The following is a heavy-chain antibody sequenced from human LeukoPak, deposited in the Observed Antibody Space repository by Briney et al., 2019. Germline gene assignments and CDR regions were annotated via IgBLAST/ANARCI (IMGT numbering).Heavy chain of an antibody. CDR2: IYPGDSDT. D-gene: IGHD3-22*01. Sequence: GESLKISCKGSGDSFTSYWIGWVRQMPGKGLEWMGIIYPGDSDTRYSPSFQGQVTISADKSISTAYLQWSSLKASDTAMYYCARQYYYDSSGLYYVDYWGQGTLVTVSS. CDR1: GDSFTSYW. J-gene: IGHJ4*02. CDR3: ARQYYYDSSGLYYVDY. V-gene: IGHV5-51*01.